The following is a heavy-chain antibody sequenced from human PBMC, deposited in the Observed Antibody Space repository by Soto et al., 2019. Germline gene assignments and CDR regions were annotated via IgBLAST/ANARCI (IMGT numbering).Heavy chain of an antibody. D-gene: IGHD6-25*01. V-gene: IGHV3-7*01. CDR2: IKQDGGEK. Sequence: EVQLVESGGGLVQPGGSLRLSCAASGFTFSTYWMSWVRQAPGKGLEWVANIKQDGGEKYYLDSVKGRFTISRYNAKNSLLLQMNTLRAEDTAVYYCARETSAAWPYYLDYWGQGTLVTVSS. CDR1: GFTFSTYW. J-gene: IGHJ4*02. CDR3: ARETSAAWPYYLDY.